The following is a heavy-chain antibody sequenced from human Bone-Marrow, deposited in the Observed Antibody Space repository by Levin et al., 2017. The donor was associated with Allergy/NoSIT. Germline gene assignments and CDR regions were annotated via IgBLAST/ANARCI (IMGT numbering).Heavy chain of an antibody. CDR2: INHSGST. V-gene: IGHV4-34*01. CDR3: ARDGSGSYFYGMDG. J-gene: IGHJ6*02. Sequence: SETLSLTCAVYGGSFSVYDWSWIRQPPGKGLEWIGEINHSGSTNYNPSLKSRVTISVDTSKNQFSLKLSSVTAADTAVYYCARDGSGSYFYGMDGWGQGTTVTVSS. D-gene: IGHD3-10*01. CDR1: GGSFSVYD.